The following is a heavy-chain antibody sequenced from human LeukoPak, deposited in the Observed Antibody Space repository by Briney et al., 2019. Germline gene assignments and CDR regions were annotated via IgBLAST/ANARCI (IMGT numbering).Heavy chain of an antibody. J-gene: IGHJ4*02. Sequence: ASVKVSCKASGYTFSNYYMYWVRQAPGQGLEWMGWINPNSGGTNYAQNFQGRVTMTTDTSTSTAYMELRSLTSDDTAVYYCAKDYNYIIDYWGQGTLVTVSS. CDR3: AKDYNYIIDY. CDR1: GYTFSNYY. D-gene: IGHD1-1*01. CDR2: INPNSGGT. V-gene: IGHV1-2*02.